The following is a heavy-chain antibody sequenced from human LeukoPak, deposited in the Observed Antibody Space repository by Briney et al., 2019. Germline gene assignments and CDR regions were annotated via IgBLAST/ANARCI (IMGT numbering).Heavy chain of an antibody. CDR1: GGSISNYY. D-gene: IGHD2-15*01. CDR2: VYSTGST. J-gene: IGHJ4*02. Sequence: NPSETLSLTCTVSGGSISNYYWSWLRQPPGKGLEWIGYVYSTGSTKYNPSLKSRVTISVDTSKNQFSLKLSSVTAADTAVYYCARGLVGCSGGSCYSHDYWGQGTLVTVSS. CDR3: ARGLVGCSGGSCYSHDY. V-gene: IGHV4-59*12.